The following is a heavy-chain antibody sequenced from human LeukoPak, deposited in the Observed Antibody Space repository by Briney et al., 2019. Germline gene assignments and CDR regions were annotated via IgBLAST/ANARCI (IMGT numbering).Heavy chain of an antibody. J-gene: IGHJ4*02. Sequence: GESLKISCKGSGYSFTSYWIGWVRQMPGKGLEWMGIIYPGDSDTRYSPSFQGQVTISADKSISTAYLQWSSLKASDTAMYYCARLRVVVPAANPYYFDYWGQGTLVTVSS. V-gene: IGHV5-51*01. CDR2: IYPGDSDT. CDR1: GYSFTSYW. D-gene: IGHD2-2*01. CDR3: ARLRVVVPAANPYYFDY.